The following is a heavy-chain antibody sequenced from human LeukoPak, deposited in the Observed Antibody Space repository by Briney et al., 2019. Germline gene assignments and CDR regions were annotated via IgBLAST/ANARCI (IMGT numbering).Heavy chain of an antibody. J-gene: IGHJ6*02. V-gene: IGHV1-69*01. D-gene: IGHD3-22*01. CDR1: GGTFSSYA. CDR3: ARTTYYFDSSGLPNYYYYGMDV. CDR2: IIPIFGTA. Sequence: ASVKVSCKASGGTFSSYAISWVRQAPGQGLEWMGGIIPIFGTANYAQKFQGRVTITADESTSTAYMELSSRRSEDTAVYYCARTTYYFDSSGLPNYYYYGMDVWGQGTTVTVSS.